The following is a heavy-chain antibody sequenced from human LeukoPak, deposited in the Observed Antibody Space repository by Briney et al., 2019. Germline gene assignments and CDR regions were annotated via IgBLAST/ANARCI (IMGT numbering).Heavy chain of an antibody. CDR2: ISSSGSTI. CDR1: GFTFSSYE. D-gene: IGHD6-19*01. CDR3: ARVAWLPQGRSYYYYMDV. J-gene: IGHJ6*03. Sequence: GGSLRLSCAASGFTFSSYEMNWVRQAPGKGLEWVSYISSSGSTIYYADSVKGRFTISRDNAKNSLYLQMNSLRAEDTAVYYCARVAWLPQGRSYYYYMDVWGKGTTVTDSS. V-gene: IGHV3-48*03.